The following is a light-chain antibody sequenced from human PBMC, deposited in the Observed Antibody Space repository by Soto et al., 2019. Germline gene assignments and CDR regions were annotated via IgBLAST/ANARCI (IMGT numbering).Light chain of an antibody. V-gene: IGLV2-8*01. CDR3: SSYAGSNNFNV. Sequence: QSALTQPPSASGSPGQSVTISCTGTSSDVGGYNYVSWYQQHPGKAPKLMIYEVSKRPSRVPDRFSGSKSGNTASLTVSGLQAEDEADYYCSSYAGSNNFNVFGTGTKLTVL. CDR2: EVS. CDR1: SSDVGGYNY. J-gene: IGLJ1*01.